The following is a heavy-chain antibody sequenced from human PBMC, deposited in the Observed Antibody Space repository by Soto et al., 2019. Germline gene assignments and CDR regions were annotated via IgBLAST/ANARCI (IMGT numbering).Heavy chain of an antibody. D-gene: IGHD6-19*01. V-gene: IGHV3-64*01. Sequence: PGGSLRLSCAASGFTFSSYAMHWVRQAPGKGLEFFSAISSNGGSTYYANSVKGRFIISRDNSKNTLYLQMGSLRAEDIAVYYCARGSSGWYARGYWFDPWGQGTLVTAPQ. CDR2: ISSNGGST. CDR1: GFTFSSYA. CDR3: ARGSSGWYARGYWFDP. J-gene: IGHJ5*02.